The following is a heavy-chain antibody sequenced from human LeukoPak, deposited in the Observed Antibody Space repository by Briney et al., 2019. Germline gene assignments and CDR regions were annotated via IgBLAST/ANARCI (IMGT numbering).Heavy chain of an antibody. V-gene: IGHV4-39*01. CDR3: ARLVNNWFDP. CDR1: GAPTSSSSYY. Sequence: SETLSLTCTVSGAPTSSSSYYWGWIRQSPGKGLEWIGSIYYSGSTYYNPSLKSRVTISVDTSKNQFSLKLSSVTAADTAVYHCARLVNNWFDPWGQGTLVTVSS. D-gene: IGHD1-26*01. CDR2: IYYSGST. J-gene: IGHJ5*02.